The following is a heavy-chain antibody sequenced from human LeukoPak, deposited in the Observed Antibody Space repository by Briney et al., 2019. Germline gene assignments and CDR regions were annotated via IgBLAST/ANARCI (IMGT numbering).Heavy chain of an antibody. J-gene: IGHJ3*02. CDR1: GYTFTSYD. CDR2: MNPNSGNT. Sequence: ASVKVSCKASGYTFTSYDINWVRQATGQGLEWMGWMNPNSGNTGYAQKFQGRVTMTRNTSISTAYMELSSLRSEDTAVYYCARGPVEDILTGPGALDIWGQGTMVTVSS. D-gene: IGHD3-9*01. V-gene: IGHV1-8*01. CDR3: ARGPVEDILTGPGALDI.